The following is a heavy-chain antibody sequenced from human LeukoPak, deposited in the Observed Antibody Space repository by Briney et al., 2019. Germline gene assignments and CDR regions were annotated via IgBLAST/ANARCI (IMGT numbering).Heavy chain of an antibody. CDR1: GFTFSSYS. CDR3: ARGGSSSFYYYYGMDV. J-gene: IGHJ6*02. V-gene: IGHV3-21*01. D-gene: IGHD6-6*01. Sequence: GGSLRLSCAASGFTFSSYSVNWVRQAPGKGLEWVSSISSSSSYIYYADSVKGRFTISRDNAKNSLYLQMNSLRAEDTAVYYCARGGSSSFYYYYGMDVWGQGTTVTVSS. CDR2: ISSSSSYI.